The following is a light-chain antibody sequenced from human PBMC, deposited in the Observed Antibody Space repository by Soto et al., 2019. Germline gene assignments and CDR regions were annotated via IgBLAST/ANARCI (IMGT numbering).Light chain of an antibody. CDR2: DVS. CDR3: SSYTSSSTPLSVV. CDR1: SSDVGGYNY. V-gene: IGLV2-14*01. J-gene: IGLJ2*01. Sequence: QSALTQPASVSGSPGQSITISCTGTSSDVGGYNYVSGYQQHPGKAPKLMIYDVSNRPSGVSNRFSGSKSDNTASLTISGLQAEDEADYYCSSYTSSSTPLSVVFGGGTKLTVL.